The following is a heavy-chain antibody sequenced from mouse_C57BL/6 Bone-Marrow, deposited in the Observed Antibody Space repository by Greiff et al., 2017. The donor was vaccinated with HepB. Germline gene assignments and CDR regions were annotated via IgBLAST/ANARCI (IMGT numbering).Heavy chain of an antibody. D-gene: IGHD1-1*01. CDR2: IDPSDSYT. CDR3: ATTVVATDYAMDY. J-gene: IGHJ4*01. Sequence: VQLQQPGAELVMPGASVKLSCKASGYTFTSYWMHWVKQRPGQGLEWIGVIDPSDSYTNYNQKFKGKSTLTVDKSSSTAYMHLSSLTSEDSVVYYCATTVVATDYAMDYWGQGTSVTVSS. CDR1: GYTFTSYW. V-gene: IGHV1-69*01.